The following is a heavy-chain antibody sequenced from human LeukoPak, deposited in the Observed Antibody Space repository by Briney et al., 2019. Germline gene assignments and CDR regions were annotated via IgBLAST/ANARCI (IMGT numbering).Heavy chain of an antibody. CDR2: IYHSGST. CDR1: GGSISSGGYY. V-gene: IGHV4-30-2*01. J-gene: IGHJ3*02. Sequence: NSSETLSLTCTVSGGSISSGGYYWSWIRQPPGKGLEWIGYIYHSGSTYYNPSLKSRVTISVDRSKNQFSLKLSSVTAADTAVYYCASFYTGDAFDIWGQGTTVTVSS. CDR3: ASFYTGDAFDI. D-gene: IGHD2-2*02.